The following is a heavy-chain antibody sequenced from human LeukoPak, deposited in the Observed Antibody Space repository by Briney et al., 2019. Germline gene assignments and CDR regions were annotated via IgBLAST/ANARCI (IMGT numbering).Heavy chain of an antibody. CDR1: GFTFSSYA. V-gene: IGHV3-23*01. D-gene: IGHD3-3*01. Sequence: GGSLRLSCAASGFTFSSYAMSWVRQAPGKGLEWVSAISGSGGSTYYADSVKGRFTISRDNSKNTLYLQMNSLRAEDTAVYYCAKEAGASGYYTPDYFDYWGQGTLVTVSS. J-gene: IGHJ4*02. CDR3: AKEAGASGYYTPDYFDY. CDR2: ISGSGGST.